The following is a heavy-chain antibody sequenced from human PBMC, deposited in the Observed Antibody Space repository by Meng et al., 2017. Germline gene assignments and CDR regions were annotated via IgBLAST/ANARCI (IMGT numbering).Heavy chain of an antibody. V-gene: IGHV4-39*07. CDR3: AGDSRMTWFYL. D-gene: IGHD2-15*01. CDR1: GGSFTSRFC. Sequence: ESLKISCTVSGGSFTSRFCWGWMRQSPGKGLEWLGSFCYSGSTLYNPSFRSRVTISVDTSKNYFSLRMTSMTAADTAVYYCAGDSRMTWFYLWGQGTLVTVSS. CDR2: FCYSGST. J-gene: IGHJ5*02.